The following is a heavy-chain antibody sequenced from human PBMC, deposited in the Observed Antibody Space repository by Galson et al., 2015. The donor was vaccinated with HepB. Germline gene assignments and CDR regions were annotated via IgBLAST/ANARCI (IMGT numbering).Heavy chain of an antibody. D-gene: IGHD3-16*01. Sequence: SLRLSCAASGFTVSSNYMSWVRQAPGKGLEWVSVIYSGGSTYYADSVKGRFTISRDNSKNTLYLQMNSLRAEDTAVYYCARDMLSGEYGMDVWGQGTTVTVSS. CDR3: ARDMLSGEYGMDV. V-gene: IGHV3-53*01. CDR2: IYSGGST. J-gene: IGHJ6*02. CDR1: GFTVSSNY.